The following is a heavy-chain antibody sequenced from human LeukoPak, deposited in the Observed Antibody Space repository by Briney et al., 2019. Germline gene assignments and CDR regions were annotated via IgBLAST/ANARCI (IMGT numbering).Heavy chain of an antibody. CDR3: ARGTPGGGFDY. CDR2: MYFSESP. J-gene: IGHJ4*02. D-gene: IGHD3-10*01. V-gene: IGHV4-39*07. CDR1: GRSNSSSIDH. Sequence: NASEPLSLTCTVSGRSNSSSIDHWRWIRQPPGKGLECIWTMYFSESPYYNRSLKSRLTISVDRSTHQFSLRLTSVTAADSAVYYCARGTPGGGFDYWGQGTLVVVSS.